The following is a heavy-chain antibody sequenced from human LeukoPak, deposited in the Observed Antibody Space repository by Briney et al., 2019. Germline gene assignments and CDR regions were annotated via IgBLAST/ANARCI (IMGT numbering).Heavy chain of an antibody. V-gene: IGHV3-23*01. CDR2: ISGSGGST. D-gene: IGHD4-17*01. CDR3: AKDTNYGDYSFDY. CDR1: GSTFSSYA. Sequence: GGSLRLSCAASGSTFSSYAMSWVRQAPGKGLEWVSAISGSGGSTHYADSVKGRFTISRDNSKNTLYLQMNSLRAEDTAVYYCAKDTNYGDYSFDYWGQGTLVTVSS. J-gene: IGHJ4*02.